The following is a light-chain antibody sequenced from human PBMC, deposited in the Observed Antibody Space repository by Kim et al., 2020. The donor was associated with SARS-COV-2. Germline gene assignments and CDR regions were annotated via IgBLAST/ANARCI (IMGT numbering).Light chain of an antibody. CDR2: DVS. CDR1: TSDLVGYNY. CDR3: SSYSSSTTLVV. V-gene: IGLV2-14*03. J-gene: IGLJ2*01. Sequence: SITASCAGATSDLVGYNYVSWYQHHPGKAPKLLIYDVSDRPSGVSNRFSGSKSGSTASLTITGLQAEDEADYYCSSYSSSTTLVVFGGGTKLTVL.